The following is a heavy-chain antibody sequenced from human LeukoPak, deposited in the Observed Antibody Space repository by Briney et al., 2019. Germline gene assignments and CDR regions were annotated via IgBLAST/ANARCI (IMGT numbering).Heavy chain of an antibody. V-gene: IGHV4-38-2*02. D-gene: IGHD6-19*01. CDR2: INHSGST. J-gene: IGHJ4*02. Sequence: SDTLSLTCTVFGYSISSGYYWGWIRPPPGKGLEWIGEINHSGSTNYNPSLKSRVTISVDTSKNQFSLKLSSVTAADTAVYYCARGSHSSGFLALGYWGQGTLVTVSS. CDR1: GYSISSGYY. CDR3: ARGSHSSGFLALGY.